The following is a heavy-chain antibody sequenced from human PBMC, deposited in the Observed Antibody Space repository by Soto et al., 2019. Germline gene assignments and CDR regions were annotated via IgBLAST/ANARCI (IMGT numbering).Heavy chain of an antibody. CDR1: GFTFSNYW. CDR2: IKQDGSEK. CDR3: AIGQFLKFDVFDL. J-gene: IGHJ3*01. Sequence: QLVESGGGLVQPGGSLRLSCAASGFTFSNYWMNWVRQAPGKGLEWVANIKQDGSEKYFVGSVKGRLTISRDNAKNSLYLQMNSLRAEDTAVYYCAIGQFLKFDVFDLWGQGTVVTVSS. V-gene: IGHV3-7*01.